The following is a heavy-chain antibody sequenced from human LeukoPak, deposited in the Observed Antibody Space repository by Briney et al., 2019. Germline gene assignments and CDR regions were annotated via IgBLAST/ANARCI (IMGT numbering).Heavy chain of an antibody. CDR2: INHSGST. Sequence: SETLSLTCAVYGGSFSGYYWSWIRQPPGKGLEWIGEINHSGSTNYNPSLKSRVTISVDTSKNQFSLKLSSVTAADTAVYYCARVKVLLWFGELFGAFDIWGQGTMVTVSS. CDR1: GGSFSGYY. J-gene: IGHJ3*02. D-gene: IGHD3-10*01. V-gene: IGHV4-34*01. CDR3: ARVKVLLWFGELFGAFDI.